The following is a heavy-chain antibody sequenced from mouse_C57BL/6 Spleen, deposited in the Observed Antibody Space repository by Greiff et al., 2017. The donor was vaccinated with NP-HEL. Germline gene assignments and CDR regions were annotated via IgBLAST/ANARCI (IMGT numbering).Heavy chain of an antibody. CDR3: AREGHWYFDV. V-gene: IGHV5-16*01. J-gene: IGHJ1*03. D-gene: IGHD3-3*01. Sequence: DVQLVESEGGLVQPGSSMKLSCTASGFTFSDYYMAWVRQVPEKGLEWVANINYDGSSTYYLDSLKSRFIISRDNAKNILYLQMSSLKSEDTATYYCAREGHWYFDVWGTGTTVTVSS. CDR2: INYDGSST. CDR1: GFTFSDYY.